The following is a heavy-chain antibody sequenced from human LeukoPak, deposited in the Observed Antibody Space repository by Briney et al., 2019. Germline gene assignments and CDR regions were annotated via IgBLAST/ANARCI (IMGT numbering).Heavy chain of an antibody. V-gene: IGHV1-69*13. Sequence: ASVKVSCKASGGTFSSYAISWVRQAPGQGLEWMGGIIPIFGTANYAQKFQGRVTITADESTSTACMELSSLRSEDTAVYYCARFSHYDSGVPFDYWGQGTLVTVSS. CDR1: GGTFSSYA. J-gene: IGHJ4*02. CDR2: IIPIFGTA. D-gene: IGHD3-22*01. CDR3: ARFSHYDSGVPFDY.